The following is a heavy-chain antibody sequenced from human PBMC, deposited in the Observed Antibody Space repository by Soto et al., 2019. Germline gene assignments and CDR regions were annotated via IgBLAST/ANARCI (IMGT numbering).Heavy chain of an antibody. CDR1: GFTFSSYG. Sequence: QVQLVESGGGVVQPGRSLRLSCAASGFTFSSYGMHWVRQAPGKGLECVARISYDGSNKDYADSVKGRFTISRDNSKNTLYLQMNGLRAEDTAVYYCASERLAVLRSVLDYWGQGTLVTVSS. J-gene: IGHJ4*02. V-gene: IGHV3-30*19. CDR2: ISYDGSNK. D-gene: IGHD2-8*02. CDR3: ASERLAVLRSVLDY.